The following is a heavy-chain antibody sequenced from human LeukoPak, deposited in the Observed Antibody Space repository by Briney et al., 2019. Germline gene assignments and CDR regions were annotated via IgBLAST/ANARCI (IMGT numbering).Heavy chain of an antibody. D-gene: IGHD3-22*01. CDR3: ARGRGGLYYYDSSDY. CDR1: GGSFSGYY. V-gene: IGHV4-34*01. J-gene: IGHJ4*02. Sequence: PSETLSLTCAVYGGSFSGYYWSWIRQPPGKGLEWIGEINHSGSTNYNPSLKSRVTISVDTSKNQFSLKLSSVTAADTAVYYCARGRGGLYYYDSSDYWGQGTLVTVSS. CDR2: INHSGST.